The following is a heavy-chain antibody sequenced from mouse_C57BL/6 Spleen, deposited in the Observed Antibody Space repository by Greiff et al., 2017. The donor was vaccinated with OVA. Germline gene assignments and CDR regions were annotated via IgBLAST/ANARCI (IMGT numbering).Heavy chain of an antibody. D-gene: IGHD2-12*01. CDR1: GYTFTTYG. V-gene: IGHV1-69*01. J-gene: IGHJ4*01. CDR3: ARRGYSSYAMDY. CDR2: IDPSDSYT. Sequence: QVQLQQPGAELVMPGASGKLSCKASGYTFTTYGMHWVKRRPGQGLEWIGKIDPSDSYTNYNQKFKGKSTLTVDKSSSTAYMQLSSLTSEDSAVYYCARRGYSSYAMDYWGQGTSVTVSS.